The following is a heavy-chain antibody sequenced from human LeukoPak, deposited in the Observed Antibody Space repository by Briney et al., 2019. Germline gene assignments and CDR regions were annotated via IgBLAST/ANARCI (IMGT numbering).Heavy chain of an antibody. CDR3: ARSLRQGKSLSYYMDV. CDR2: INPSGGST. J-gene: IGHJ6*03. V-gene: IGHV1-46*01. D-gene: IGHD3-16*02. Sequence: ASVKVSCKASGYTFTSYYMHWVRQAPGQGLEWMGIINPSGGSTSYAQKFQGRVTMTRDTSTSTVYMELSSLRSEDTAVYYCARSLRQGKSLSYYMDVWGKGTTVTVSS. CDR1: GYTFTSYY.